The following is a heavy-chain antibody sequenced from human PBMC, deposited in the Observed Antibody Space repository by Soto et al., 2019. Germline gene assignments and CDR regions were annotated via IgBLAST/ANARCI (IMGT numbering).Heavy chain of an antibody. D-gene: IGHD3-16*01. CDR3: AKKVLPYGGNCFGP. CDR2: IYSSGST. V-gene: IGHV4-61*01. CDR1: GDSVSSGSSH. J-gene: IGHJ5*02. Sequence: SETLSLTCTVSGDSVSSGSSHWNWIRQPPGKGLEWIGYIYSSGSTSYNPSLKSRVTISVDTSKSTLYLRMNSLRADDSALYYCAKKVLPYGGNCFGPWGQGTLVTVSS.